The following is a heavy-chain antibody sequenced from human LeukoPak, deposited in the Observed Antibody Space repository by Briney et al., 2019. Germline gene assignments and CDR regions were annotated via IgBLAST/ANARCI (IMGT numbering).Heavy chain of an antibody. Sequence: GGSLRLSCAVSGFTFSSYAMSWVRQAPGKGLEWVSAISGSGGSTYYADSVKGRFTISRDNSKNTLYLQMNSLRAEDTAVYYCAKPAPLRYFDWGSFDYWGQGTLVTVSS. CDR3: AKPAPLRYFDWGSFDY. CDR1: GFTFSSYA. CDR2: ISGSGGST. V-gene: IGHV3-23*01. D-gene: IGHD3-9*01. J-gene: IGHJ4*02.